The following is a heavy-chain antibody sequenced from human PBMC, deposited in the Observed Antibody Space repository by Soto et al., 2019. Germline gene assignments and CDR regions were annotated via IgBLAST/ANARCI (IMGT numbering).Heavy chain of an antibody. D-gene: IGHD1-1*01. J-gene: IGHJ4*02. V-gene: IGHV2-5*04. CDR2: VYGSGDK. CDR1: GFSLTTSAVA. Sequence: QITLQESGPTLVKPTQTLTLTCTFSGFSLTTSAVAVGWIRQPPGKALEWLAIVYGSGDKFYSPSLRSRLTVTKDNSKNQVVLTLTDMDPVDTGTYCCVRRYDPYYFDCWGQGTLVTVSS. CDR3: VRRYDPYYFDC.